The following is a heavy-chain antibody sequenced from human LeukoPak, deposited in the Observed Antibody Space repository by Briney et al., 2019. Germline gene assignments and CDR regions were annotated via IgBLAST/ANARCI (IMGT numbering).Heavy chain of an antibody. D-gene: IGHD1-26*01. CDR3: SRDPTYYLRYGYFDY. Sequence: GGSLRLSCTASGFIFSTYGMHWVRQAPGKGLEWVAFIQFDGSNEYYADSVKGRFTISRDNAKNSLFLQMNSLRAEDTAVYYCSRDPTYYLRYGYFDYWGQGALVTVSS. CDR2: IQFDGSNE. V-gene: IGHV3-30*02. CDR1: GFIFSTYG. J-gene: IGHJ4*02.